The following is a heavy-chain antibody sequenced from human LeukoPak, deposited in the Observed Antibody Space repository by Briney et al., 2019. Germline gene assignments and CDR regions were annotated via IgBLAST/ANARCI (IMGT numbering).Heavy chain of an antibody. CDR2: ITTSSTYT. CDR1: GFSFSSYN. D-gene: IGHD3-16*01. Sequence: GGSLRLSCEASGFSFSSYNMDWVRQTPGKGLEWISSITTSSTYTFYADSVKGRFTISRDNARNSLYLQMNSLRVEDTAVYYCARAGELRYMDVWGKGTAVTVSS. V-gene: IGHV3-21*01. J-gene: IGHJ6*03. CDR3: ARAGELRYMDV.